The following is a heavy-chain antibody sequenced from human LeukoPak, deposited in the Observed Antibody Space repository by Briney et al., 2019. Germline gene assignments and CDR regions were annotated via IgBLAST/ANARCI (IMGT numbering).Heavy chain of an antibody. J-gene: IGHJ3*02. Sequence: ASVKVSCKASGYTFTSYGISWVRQAPGQGLEWMGWISAYNGNTNYAQKLQGRVTMTTDTSTSTAYMELRSLRSDDTAVYYCARDGYSSGWYVDPDAFDIWGQGTMVTVSS. CDR3: ARDGYSSGWYVDPDAFDI. CDR1: GYTFTSYG. D-gene: IGHD6-19*01. V-gene: IGHV1-18*01. CDR2: ISAYNGNT.